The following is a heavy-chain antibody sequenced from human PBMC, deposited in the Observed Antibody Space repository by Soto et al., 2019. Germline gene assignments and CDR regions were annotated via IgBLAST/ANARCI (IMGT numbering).Heavy chain of an antibody. CDR2: INTDGSST. D-gene: IGHD1-26*01. CDR1: GFTFSSYW. J-gene: IGHJ4*02. Sequence: EVQLVESGGGLAQPGGSLRLSCAASGFTFSSYWMHWVRQAPGKGLVWVSRINTDGSSTTYADSVKGRFTVSRDNAKNTLYRQMISLRVGDTAVYYCAREGGAAFDYWGQGTVVTVSS. CDR3: AREGGAAFDY. V-gene: IGHV3-74*01.